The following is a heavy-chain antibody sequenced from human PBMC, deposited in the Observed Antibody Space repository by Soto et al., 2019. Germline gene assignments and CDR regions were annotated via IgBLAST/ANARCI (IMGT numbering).Heavy chain of an antibody. Sequence: GGSLSLSCAASGFTFSSHWMNWVRQGPGKGLVWVSRISGDGRTTSHADSVKGRFTISRDNAKNTLYLQMNSLRVEDTAVYYCARGVPNCSSSSCYFDFWGQGILVTVSS. CDR2: ISGDGRTT. CDR3: ARGVPNCSSSSCYFDF. CDR1: GFTFSSHW. J-gene: IGHJ4*02. D-gene: IGHD2-2*01. V-gene: IGHV3-74*01.